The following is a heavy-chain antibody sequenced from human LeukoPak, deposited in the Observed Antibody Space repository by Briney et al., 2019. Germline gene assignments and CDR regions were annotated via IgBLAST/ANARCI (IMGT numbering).Heavy chain of an antibody. V-gene: IGHV3-30*18. CDR3: AKDRDGLGVAGVGY. J-gene: IGHJ4*02. CDR2: ISYYGSNK. Sequence: GGSLRLSCAASGFTFSRYGMHWVRQAPGKGLEWVAVISYYGSNKYYAHSVKGRFTISRDNSKNTLYLQMSSLRAEDTAVYYCAKDRDGLGVAGVGYWGQGTLVTVSS. D-gene: IGHD1-26*01. CDR1: GFTFSRYG.